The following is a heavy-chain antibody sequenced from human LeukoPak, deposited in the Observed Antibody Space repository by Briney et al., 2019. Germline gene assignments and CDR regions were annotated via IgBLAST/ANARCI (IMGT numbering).Heavy chain of an antibody. CDR3: ARGPDIVVVVVAMWFDP. CDR1: GFTFSSYS. Sequence: GGSLRLSCAASGFTFSSYSMNWVRQAPGKGLEWVSSISSSSSYIYYADSVKGRFTISRDNPKNSLYLQMNSLRAEDTAVYYCARGPDIVVVVVAMWFDPWGQGTLVTVSS. J-gene: IGHJ5*02. V-gene: IGHV3-21*01. CDR2: ISSSSSYI. D-gene: IGHD2-15*01.